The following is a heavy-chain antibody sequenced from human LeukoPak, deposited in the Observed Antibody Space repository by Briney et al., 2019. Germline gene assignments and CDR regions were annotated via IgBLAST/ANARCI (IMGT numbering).Heavy chain of an antibody. V-gene: IGHV4-59*01. D-gene: IGHD2-2*01. CDR3: ARAGYCSSTSCIQH. J-gene: IGHJ1*01. CDR1: GGSISSYY. CDR2: IYYSGST. Sequence: PSETLSLTCTVSGGSISSYYWSWIRQPPGKGLEWIGYIYYSGSTNYNPSLKSRVTISVGTSKNQFSLKLSSVTAADTAVYYCARAGYCSSTSCIQHWGQGTLVTVSS.